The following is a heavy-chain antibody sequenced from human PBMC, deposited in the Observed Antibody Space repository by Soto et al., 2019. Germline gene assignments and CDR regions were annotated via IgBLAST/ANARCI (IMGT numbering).Heavy chain of an antibody. D-gene: IGHD3-22*01. CDR1: GFTFSSYW. J-gene: IGHJ6*02. V-gene: IGHV3-74*01. CDR2: INSDGSST. CDR3: ASLTYYYDSSGYGYYYGMDV. Sequence: GGSLRLSCAASGFTFSSYWMHWVRQAPGKGLVWVSRINSDGSSTSYADSVKGRFTISRDNAKNTLYLQMNSLRAEDTAVYYCASLTYYYDSSGYGYYYGMDVWGQGTTVTVSS.